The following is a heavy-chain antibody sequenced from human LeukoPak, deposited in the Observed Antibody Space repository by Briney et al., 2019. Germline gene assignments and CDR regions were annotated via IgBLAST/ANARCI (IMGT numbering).Heavy chain of an antibody. CDR2: ISTGGSTK. J-gene: IGHJ6*03. Sequence: GGSLRLSCAASGFTFSSFEMNWVRQAPGKGLEWLSHISTGGSTKYYANSVKGRFTISRDNAENSVYLQMSSLTAEDTGLYYCARDATTAVGWVYMDVWGKGTTVTISS. CDR1: GFTFSSFE. V-gene: IGHV3-48*03. D-gene: IGHD6-13*01. CDR3: ARDATTAVGWVYMDV.